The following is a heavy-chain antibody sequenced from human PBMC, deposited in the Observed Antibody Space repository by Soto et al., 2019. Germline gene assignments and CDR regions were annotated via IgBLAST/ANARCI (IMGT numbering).Heavy chain of an antibody. CDR3: ARTEDVVVVAATNYYYYMDV. D-gene: IGHD2-15*01. CDR2: INHSGST. CDR1: GGSFSGYY. Sequence: PSETLSLTCAVYGGSFSGYYWSWIRQPPGKGLEWIGEINHSGSTNYNPSLKSRVTISVDTSKNQFSLKLSSVTAADTAVYYCARTEDVVVVAATNYYYYMDVWGKGTTVTVSS. V-gene: IGHV4-34*01. J-gene: IGHJ6*03.